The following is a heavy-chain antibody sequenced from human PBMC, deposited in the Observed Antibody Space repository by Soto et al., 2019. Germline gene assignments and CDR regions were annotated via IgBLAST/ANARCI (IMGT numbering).Heavy chain of an antibody. J-gene: IGHJ4*02. CDR2: IIPIFGTA. CDR3: ARTPLARPDDYYFDY. V-gene: IGHV1-69*12. Sequence: QVQLVQSGAEVKKPGSSVKVSCKASGGTFSSYAISWVRQAPGQGLERMGGIIPIFGTANYAQKFQGRVTITADESTSTAYMELSSLRSEDTAVYYCARTPLARPDDYYFDYWGQGTLVTVSS. D-gene: IGHD6-6*01. CDR1: GGTFSSYA.